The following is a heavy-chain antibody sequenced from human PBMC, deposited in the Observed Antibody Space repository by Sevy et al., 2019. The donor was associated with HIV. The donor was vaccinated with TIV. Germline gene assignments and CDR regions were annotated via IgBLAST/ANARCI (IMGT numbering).Heavy chain of an antibody. CDR1: IFTFNIYG. D-gene: IGHD3-16*01. Sequence: GGSLRLSCAASIFTFNIYGMQWVRQAPGKGLEWVAYMRKDGLTTYYADSVKGRFTISRDSSKNTLYLQMNSLRIEDAALYCCTRETTYYDASGPVPGDIWGQGTMVTVSS. V-gene: IGHV3-30*02. CDR2: MRKDGLTT. J-gene: IGHJ3*02. CDR3: TRETTYYDASGPVPGDI.